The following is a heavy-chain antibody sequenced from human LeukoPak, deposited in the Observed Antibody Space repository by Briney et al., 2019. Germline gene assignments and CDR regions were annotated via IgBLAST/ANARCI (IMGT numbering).Heavy chain of an antibody. Sequence: TFSRSSSTIHYADSVKGRFTISRDNAKSSLFLQMNSLRAVDTAVYYCARTQYYDFWSGYWYYYYYMDVWGKGTTVTVSS. D-gene: IGHD3-3*01. CDR3: ARTQYYDFWSGYWYYYYYMDV. J-gene: IGHJ6*03. V-gene: IGHV3-69-1*01. CDR2: SRSSSTI.